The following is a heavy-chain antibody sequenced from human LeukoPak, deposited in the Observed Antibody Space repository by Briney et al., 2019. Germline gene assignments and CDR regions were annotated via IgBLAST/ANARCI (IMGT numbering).Heavy chain of an antibody. J-gene: IGHJ1*01. CDR3: ARGSNYYDSRGYYGAPPEYFRY. CDR2: INQSGSP. Sequence: SETLSLTCAGYGGSPSGYYWSWIRQPPGKGLEWIGEINQSGSPNYHPSLKSRVTVSVDTSKNQFSLTLSSVTAADTAVYYCARGSNYYDSRGYYGAPPEYFRYWGRGTLVTVSS. CDR1: GGSPSGYY. V-gene: IGHV4-34*01. D-gene: IGHD3-22*01.